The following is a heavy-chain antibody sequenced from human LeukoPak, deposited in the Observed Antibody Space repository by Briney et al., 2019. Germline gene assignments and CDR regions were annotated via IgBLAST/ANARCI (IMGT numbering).Heavy chain of an antibody. D-gene: IGHD5-12*01. V-gene: IGHV4-59*12. CDR1: GGSFSGYY. J-gene: IGHJ4*02. CDR3: ASHSGGYAY. Sequence: SETLSLTCAVYGGSFSGYYWSWIRQPPGKGPEWIGYIYYSDTYYNPSLKSRVTISADTSKNQFSLRLNSVTAADTAVYYCASHSGGYAYWGQGTLVTVSS. CDR2: IYYSDT.